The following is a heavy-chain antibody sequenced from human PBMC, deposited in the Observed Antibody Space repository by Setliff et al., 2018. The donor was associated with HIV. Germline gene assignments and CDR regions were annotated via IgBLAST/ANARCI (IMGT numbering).Heavy chain of an antibody. J-gene: IGHJ3*02. Sequence: ASVNVSCKAFGYTFTSYFLHWVRQAPGQGLEWLGIIDPNGGATNNAQKLQGRLTVTTDTSTGTLYMELSNLRSDDSAVYYCARAGGGATDQAFDIWGQGTMVTVSS. D-gene: IGHD2-2*01. CDR2: IDPNGGAT. CDR1: GYTFTSYF. CDR3: ARAGGGATDQAFDI. V-gene: IGHV1-46*01.